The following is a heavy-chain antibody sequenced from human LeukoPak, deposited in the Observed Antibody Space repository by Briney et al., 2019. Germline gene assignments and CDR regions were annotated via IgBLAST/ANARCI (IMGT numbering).Heavy chain of an antibody. CDR2: INHSGST. J-gene: IGHJ5*02. CDR3: ARVSYNWNSAGFDP. CDR1: GGSFSGYY. V-gene: IGHV4-34*01. Sequence: KPSETLSLTCAVYGGSFSGYYWSWIRQPPGKGLEWIGEINHSGSTNYNPSLKSRVTISADTSKNQFSLKLSSVTAADTAVYYCARVSYNWNSAGFDPWGQGTLVTVSS. D-gene: IGHD1-7*01.